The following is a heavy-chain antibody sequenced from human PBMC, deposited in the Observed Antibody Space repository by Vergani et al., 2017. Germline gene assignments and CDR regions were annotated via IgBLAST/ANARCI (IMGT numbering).Heavy chain of an antibody. CDR2: ISSDGGST. CDR3: AGPQGTSAYYYGGFDY. D-gene: IGHD3-22*01. Sequence: EVQLVESGGDLVQPGRSLRLSCTASGFTFSTYAMTWVRQAPGKGLEWVSTISSDGGSTYYADSVKGRFTISRDNSKNTLSLQMNSLTAEDTAIYYCAGPQGTSAYYYGGFDYWGQGILVTVSS. CDR1: GFTFSTYA. J-gene: IGHJ4*02. V-gene: IGHV3-23*04.